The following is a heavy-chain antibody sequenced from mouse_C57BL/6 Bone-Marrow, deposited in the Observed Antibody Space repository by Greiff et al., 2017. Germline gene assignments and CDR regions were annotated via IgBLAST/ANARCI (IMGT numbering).Heavy chain of an antibody. CDR3: ARKGIYDYDGGFAY. Sequence: QVQLQQPGAELVMPGASVKLSCKASGYTFTSYWMHWVKQRPGQGLEWIGEIDPSDSYTNYNQKVQGKSTLTVDKSSSTAYMQLSSLTSEDAAVYYCARKGIYDYDGGFAYWGQGTLVTVSA. V-gene: IGHV1-69*01. J-gene: IGHJ3*01. D-gene: IGHD2-4*01. CDR1: GYTFTSYW. CDR2: IDPSDSYT.